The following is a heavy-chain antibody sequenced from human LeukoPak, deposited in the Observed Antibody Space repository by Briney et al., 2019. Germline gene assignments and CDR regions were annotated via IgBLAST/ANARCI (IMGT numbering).Heavy chain of an antibody. V-gene: IGHV4-59*08. CDR1: GDSISDFY. J-gene: IGHJ4*02. CDR2: IHYSGSS. Sequence: SSETLSLTCSVSGDSISDFYWNWIRQPPEKGLEWIGNIHYSGSSVYNPSLRSRVSMSIDRSLKQFFLKLTSVTAADTAVYYCVLAPNSNWFDFWGQGILVTVSS. D-gene: IGHD2-8*01. CDR3: VLAPNSNWFDF.